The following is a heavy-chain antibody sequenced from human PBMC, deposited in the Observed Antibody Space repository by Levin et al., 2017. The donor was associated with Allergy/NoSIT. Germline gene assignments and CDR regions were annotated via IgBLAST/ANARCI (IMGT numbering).Heavy chain of an antibody. V-gene: IGHV1-58*02. J-gene: IGHJ6*02. CDR1: GFTFTSSA. D-gene: IGHD2-2*01. CDR3: AAASGGPAAIVDGMDV. Sequence: ASVKVSCKASGFTFTSSAMQWVRQARGQRLEWIGWIVVGSGNTNYAQKFQERVTITRDMSTSTAYMELSSLRSEDTAVYYCAAASGGPAAIVDGMDVWGQGTTVTVSS. CDR2: IVVGSGNT.